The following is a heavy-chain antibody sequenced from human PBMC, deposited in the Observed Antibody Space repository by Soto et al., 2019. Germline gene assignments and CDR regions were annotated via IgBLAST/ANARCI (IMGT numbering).Heavy chain of an antibody. D-gene: IGHD2-2*01. CDR3: AAGSSSSSVCYWFDP. CDR2: IYDSGT. CDR1: GGSISGGDYY. V-gene: IGHV4-30-4*01. Sequence: QVQLHESGPGLVKSSETLSLTCTVSGGSISGGDYYWSWIRQPPGKGLEWLGYIYDSGTYHNPSLKSVAIISADTYKTQSSPQLSSVTAADTAVYYCAAGSSSSSVCYWFDPWGQGTLVTVSS. J-gene: IGHJ5*02.